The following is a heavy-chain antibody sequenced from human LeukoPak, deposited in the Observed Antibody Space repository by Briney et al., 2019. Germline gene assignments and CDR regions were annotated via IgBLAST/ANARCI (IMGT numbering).Heavy chain of an antibody. CDR1: AYTFTGYH. V-gene: IGHV1-2*02. D-gene: IGHD3-10*01. Sequence: ASVKVSCKASAYTFTGYHMHWVRQAPGKGLEWMGWIKANSVDTNYAQKFQGRVTMNSDTSKSTISMELNSLRSEDTAVYYCATPFRAVSWFDPSGEGTLVSASS. CDR3: ATPFRAVSWFDP. CDR2: IKANSVDT. J-gene: IGHJ5*02.